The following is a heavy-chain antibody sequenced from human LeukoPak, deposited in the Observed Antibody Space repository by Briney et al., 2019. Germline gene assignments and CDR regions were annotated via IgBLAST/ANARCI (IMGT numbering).Heavy chain of an antibody. V-gene: IGHV3-11*01. D-gene: IGHD2-8*01. CDR1: GFAFSDFY. CDR3: ARPSQVGYGTSGYLDY. CDR2: ITSSSDTK. Sequence: GGSLRLSCAASGFAFSDFYMSWIRQAPGKGLEWFSFITSSSDTKYADSVKGRFTISRDNANNLLYLQMDSLRADDTAVYYCARPSQVGYGTSGYLDYWGQGTLVTVSS. J-gene: IGHJ4*02.